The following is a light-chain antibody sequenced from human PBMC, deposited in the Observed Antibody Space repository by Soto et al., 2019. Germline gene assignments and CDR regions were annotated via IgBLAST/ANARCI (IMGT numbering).Light chain of an antibody. CDR1: QSVSSN. CDR3: QQYNNWPIT. J-gene: IGKJ5*01. CDR2: GAS. V-gene: IGKV3-15*01. Sequence: ELVMTHSPATLSVSPGERATLSCRASQSVSSNLAWYQQKPGQAPRLLIYGASTRATGIPARFSGSGSGTEFTLTISSLQSEDFAVYYCQQYNNWPITFGQGTRLEIK.